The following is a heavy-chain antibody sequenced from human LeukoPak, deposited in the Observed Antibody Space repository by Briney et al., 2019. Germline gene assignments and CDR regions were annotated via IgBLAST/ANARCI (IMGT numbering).Heavy chain of an antibody. J-gene: IGHJ4*02. CDR3: ASWRWINSTYNY. CDR2: ISSSSSYI. Sequence: GGSLRLSCAASGFTFSSYWMTWVRQAPGKGLEWVSSISSSSSYIYYADSVKGRFTISRDNAKNSLYLQMNSLRAEDTAVYYCASWRWINSTYNYWGQGTLVTVSS. V-gene: IGHV3-21*01. CDR1: GFTFSSYW. D-gene: IGHD2-2*03.